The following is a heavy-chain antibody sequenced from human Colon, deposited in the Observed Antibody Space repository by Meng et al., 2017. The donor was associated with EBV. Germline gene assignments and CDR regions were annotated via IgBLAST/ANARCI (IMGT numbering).Heavy chain of an antibody. J-gene: IGHJ4*02. V-gene: IGHV3-72*01. CDR2: IMIKGDSYST. D-gene: IGHD1-26*01. CDR3: ARENYYRLDY. CDR1: VFTFGDYF. Sequence: VQWVEGGGCWVQPGGSLRLSCTASVFTFGDYFMDWVRQAPGKGLEWVGRIMIKGDSYSTEYAASVRDRFTISRDDSKDSLYLQMNTLKTEDTAVYLCARENYYRLDYWGQGTLVTVSS.